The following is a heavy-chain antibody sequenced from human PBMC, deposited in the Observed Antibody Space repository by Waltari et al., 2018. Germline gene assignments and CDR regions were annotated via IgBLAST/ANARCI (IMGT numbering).Heavy chain of an antibody. CDR1: GGSISSYY. CDR3: AREGRAGGEYGMDV. V-gene: IGHV4-59*01. D-gene: IGHD3-16*01. CDR2: IYYIGST. J-gene: IGHJ6*02. Sequence: QVQLQESGPGLVKPSETLSLTCTVSGGSISSYYWSWIRQPPGKGLEWIGYIYYIGSTNYNPSLKSRVTISVDTSKNQFSLKLSSVTAADTAVYYCAREGRAGGEYGMDVWGQGTTVTVSS.